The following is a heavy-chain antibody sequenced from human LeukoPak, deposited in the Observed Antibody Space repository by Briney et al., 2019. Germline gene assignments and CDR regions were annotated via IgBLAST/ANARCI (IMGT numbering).Heavy chain of an antibody. V-gene: IGHV3-48*03. CDR2: ISSSGSTI. D-gene: IGHD3-10*01. CDR1: GFTFSSYE. Sequence: PGGSLRLSCAASGFTFSSYEMNWVRQAPGKGLEWVSYISSSGSTIYYADSVKGRFTISRDNAKNSLYLQMNSLRAEDTAVYYCASSWYSGSGSYYRLDYWGQGTLVTVSS. J-gene: IGHJ4*02. CDR3: ASSWYSGSGSYYRLDY.